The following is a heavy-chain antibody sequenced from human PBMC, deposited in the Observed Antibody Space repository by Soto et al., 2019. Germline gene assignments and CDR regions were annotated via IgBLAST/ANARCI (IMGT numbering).Heavy chain of an antibody. D-gene: IGHD1-20*01. J-gene: IGHJ5*02. CDR1: GGSISSSSYY. V-gene: IGHV4-39*01. CDR2: IYYSGST. CDR3: ARHFLGITGTTEDNWFDP. Sequence: PSGTLSLTFTVSGGSISSSSYYWGWVRQPPGKGLEWIGSIYYSGSTYYNPSLKSRVTISVDTSKNQFSLELSSVTAADTAVYYCARHFLGITGTTEDNWFDPWGQGTLVTVSS.